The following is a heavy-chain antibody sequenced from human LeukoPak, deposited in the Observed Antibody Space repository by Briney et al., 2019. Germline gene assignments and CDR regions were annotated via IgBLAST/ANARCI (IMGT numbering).Heavy chain of an antibody. Sequence: ASVKVSCKASGYTFTSYDINWVRQATGQGLEWMGWMNPNSGNTGYAQKFRGRVTITRNTSISTAYMELSSLRSEDTAVYYCARGWFPFFTMTESDWFDPWGQGTLVTVSS. CDR1: GYTFTSYD. CDR3: ARGWFPFFTMTESDWFDP. D-gene: IGHD3-22*01. CDR2: MNPNSGNT. V-gene: IGHV1-8*03. J-gene: IGHJ5*02.